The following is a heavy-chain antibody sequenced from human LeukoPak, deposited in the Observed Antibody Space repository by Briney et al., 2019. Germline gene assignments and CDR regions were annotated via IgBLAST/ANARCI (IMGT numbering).Heavy chain of an antibody. D-gene: IGHD3-10*01. Sequence: SETLSLTCTVSGGSISSYYWSWIRQPPGKGLEWIGYIYYSGSTNYNPSLKSRVTISVDTSKNQFSLKLSSVTAADTAVYYCASSSITVVRGVIYYYGMDVWGQGTTVTVSS. CDR2: IYYSGST. V-gene: IGHV4-59*08. CDR3: ASSSITVVRGVIYYYGMDV. J-gene: IGHJ6*02. CDR1: GGSISSYY.